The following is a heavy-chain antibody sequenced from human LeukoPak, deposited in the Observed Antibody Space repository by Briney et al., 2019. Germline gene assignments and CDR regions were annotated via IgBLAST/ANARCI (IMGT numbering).Heavy chain of an antibody. CDR1: GYTFTSYD. Sequence: ASVKVSCKASGYTFTSYDINWVRQATGQGLEWMGWMNPNSGNTGYAQKFQGRVTMTRNTSISTAYVEMSSLRSEDTAVYYCARRVGARGIDYWGQGTLVTVSS. D-gene: IGHD1-26*01. J-gene: IGHJ4*02. CDR3: ARRVGARGIDY. CDR2: MNPNSGNT. V-gene: IGHV1-8*01.